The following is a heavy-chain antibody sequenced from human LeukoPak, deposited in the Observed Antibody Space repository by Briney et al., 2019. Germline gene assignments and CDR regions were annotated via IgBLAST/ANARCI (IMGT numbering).Heavy chain of an antibody. V-gene: IGHV4-4*07. Sequence: SETLSLTCTVTGGSISSYYWSWIRQPAGKGLEWFGRIYTSGSTNYNPSLKSRVTMSVDTSKNQFSLKLSSVTAADTAVYYCAKSPYDSSGYFNFDYWGQGTLVTVSS. D-gene: IGHD3-22*01. CDR1: GGSISSYY. CDR2: IYTSGST. CDR3: AKSPYDSSGYFNFDY. J-gene: IGHJ4*02.